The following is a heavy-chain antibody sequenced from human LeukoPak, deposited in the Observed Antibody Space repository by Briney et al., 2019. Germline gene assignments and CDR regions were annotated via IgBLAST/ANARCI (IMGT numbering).Heavy chain of an antibody. CDR2: IKQDGSEI. CDR1: GFTFSSYW. CDR3: AKASNYDYLWGSQQIGYYIDH. Sequence: GGSLRLSCAASGFTFSSYWMSWVRQAPGKGLEWVANIKQDGSEIYYVDSVRGRFTISRDNAKNSLYLQMSSLRAEDTALYYCAKASNYDYLWGSQQIGYYIDHWGRGILVTVSS. V-gene: IGHV3-7*03. D-gene: IGHD3-16*01. J-gene: IGHJ4*02.